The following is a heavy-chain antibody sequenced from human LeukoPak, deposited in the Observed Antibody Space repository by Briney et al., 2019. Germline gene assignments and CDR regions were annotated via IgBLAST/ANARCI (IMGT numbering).Heavy chain of an antibody. D-gene: IGHD5-24*01. CDR2: IYYSGST. J-gene: IGHJ3*02. CDR3: ARDGWLQSNAFDI. Sequence: SETLSLTCAVYGGSFSGYYWSWIRQPPGKGLEWIGYIYYSGSTNYNPSLKSRVTISVDTSKNQFSLKLSSVTAADTAVYYCARDGWLQSNAFDIWGQGTMVTVSS. CDR1: GGSFSGYY. V-gene: IGHV4-59*01.